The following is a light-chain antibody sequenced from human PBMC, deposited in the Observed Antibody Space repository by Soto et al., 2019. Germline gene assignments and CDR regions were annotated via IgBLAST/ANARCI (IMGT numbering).Light chain of an antibody. Sequence: DIQMTQSPSSLSASVGDRVTITCRASQRISNYLNWYQHIPGKAPKLLIYAASSLQSGVPSRFSGSGSGTEFTLTISSLQPEDFATYYRQQSYSIPYTFGQGTKLEIK. CDR1: QRISNY. CDR3: QQSYSIPYT. J-gene: IGKJ2*01. CDR2: AAS. V-gene: IGKV1-39*01.